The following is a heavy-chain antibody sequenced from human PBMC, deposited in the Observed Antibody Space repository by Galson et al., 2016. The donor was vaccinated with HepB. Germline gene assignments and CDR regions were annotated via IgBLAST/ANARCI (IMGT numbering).Heavy chain of an antibody. V-gene: IGHV1-3*01. D-gene: IGHD4-23*01. CDR2: INAGNGDT. Sequence: SVKVSCKASGYTFTSYAIQWVRQAPGQRPEWLGWINAGNGDTQYSQRLQGRITITNDTPASTAYMALSSLTSEDTAMYYCARTVVPPRRPGPFDIWGDGT. J-gene: IGHJ3*02. CDR1: GYTFTSYA. CDR3: ARTVVPPRRPGPFDI.